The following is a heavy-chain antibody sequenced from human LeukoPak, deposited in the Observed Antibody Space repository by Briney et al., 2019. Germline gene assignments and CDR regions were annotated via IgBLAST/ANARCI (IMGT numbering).Heavy chain of an antibody. D-gene: IGHD6-19*01. J-gene: IGHJ2*01. Sequence: GGSLRLSCAASGFTFSSYGMHWVRQAPGKGLEWVAFIRYDGSNKYYADSVKGRFTISRDNSKNTLYLQMNSLRAEDTAVYYCAKDQWPTRGFDLWGRGTLVTVSS. V-gene: IGHV3-30*02. CDR1: GFTFSSYG. CDR3: AKDQWPTRGFDL. CDR2: IRYDGSNK.